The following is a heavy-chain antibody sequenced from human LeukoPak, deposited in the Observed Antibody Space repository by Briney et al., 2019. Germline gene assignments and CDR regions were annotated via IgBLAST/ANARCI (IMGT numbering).Heavy chain of an antibody. Sequence: PGGSLRLSCAASGFTFSGYSMNWVRQAPWKGLEWVSSISSSSSSIYYADSVKGRFTISRDNAKNSVYLQMNSLRAEDTAVYYCARDQGGSGGNWGQGTLVTVSS. CDR3: ARDQGGSGGN. V-gene: IGHV3-21*01. CDR1: GFTFSGYS. J-gene: IGHJ4*02. CDR2: ISSSSSSI. D-gene: IGHD3-10*01.